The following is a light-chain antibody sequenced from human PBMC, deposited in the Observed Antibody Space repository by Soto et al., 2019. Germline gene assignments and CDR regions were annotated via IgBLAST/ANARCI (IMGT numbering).Light chain of an antibody. V-gene: IGKV3-15*01. CDR3: QQYNDWPLT. Sequence: VMTQSPATLSVSPGDTATLSCRASQSLGSNLGWYQQKPGQAPRLLIFAASTRATGVPARFSGSGSATEFSLTISSLQSEDFAVYFCQQYNDWPLTFGQGPKVEIK. CDR2: AAS. J-gene: IGKJ1*01. CDR1: QSLGSN.